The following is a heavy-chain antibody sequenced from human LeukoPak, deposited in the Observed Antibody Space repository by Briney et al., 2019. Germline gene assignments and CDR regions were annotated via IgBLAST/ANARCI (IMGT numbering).Heavy chain of an antibody. V-gene: IGHV4-34*01. J-gene: IGHJ4*02. CDR2: INHSGST. Sequence: SETLSLTCAVYGGSFSGYYRSWIRQPPGKRLEWIGEINHSGSTNYNPSLKSRVTISVDTSKNQFSLKLSSVTAADTAMYYCARLSEQWFDYWGQGTLVTVSS. CDR1: GGSFSGYY. CDR3: ARLSEQWFDY. D-gene: IGHD6-19*01.